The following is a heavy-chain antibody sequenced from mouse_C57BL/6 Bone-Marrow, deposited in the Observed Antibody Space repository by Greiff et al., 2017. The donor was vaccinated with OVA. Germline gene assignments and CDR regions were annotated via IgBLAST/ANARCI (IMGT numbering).Heavy chain of an antibody. CDR2: IYPNSGSP. J-gene: IGHJ4*01. CDR1: GYTFTSYW. CDR3: ARKWLLRGYAMDN. Sequence: VQLQQPGAELVKPGASVKLSCKASGYTFTSYWMHWVKQRPGQGLEWIGKIYPNSGSPNYNEKFKSKATLTADKSSSTAYMQLSSLSSEDSAVLDCARKWLLRGYAMDNWDRGTSVTV. D-gene: IGHD2-3*01. V-gene: IGHV1-64*01.